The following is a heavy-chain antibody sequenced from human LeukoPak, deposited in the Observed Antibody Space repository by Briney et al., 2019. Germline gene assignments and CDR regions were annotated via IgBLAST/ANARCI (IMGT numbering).Heavy chain of an antibody. Sequence: AGGSLRLSCAASGFTFSSYGMHWVRQAPGKGLEWVAVISYDGSNKYYADSVKGRFTISRDNSKNTLYLQMNSLRAEDTAVYYCARDPSRDGYNPFDYWGQGTLVTVSS. V-gene: IGHV3-30*03. CDR1: GFTFSSYG. CDR2: ISYDGSNK. J-gene: IGHJ4*02. D-gene: IGHD5-24*01. CDR3: ARDPSRDGYNPFDY.